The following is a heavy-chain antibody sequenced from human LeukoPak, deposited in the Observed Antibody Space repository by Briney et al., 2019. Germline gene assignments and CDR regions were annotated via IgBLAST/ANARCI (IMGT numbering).Heavy chain of an antibody. V-gene: IGHV3-23*01. CDR2: ITGSGSNT. Sequence: GGSLRLSCTASGFSFSSFAMSWVHQAPGKGLEWVSAITGSGSNTYYADSVKGRLTISRDNSKNTLYLQMNSLRAEDTAVYYCAKDLSYGGNRGFDYWGQGTLVTVSS. J-gene: IGHJ4*02. CDR1: GFSFSSFA. CDR3: AKDLSYGGNRGFDY. D-gene: IGHD4-23*01.